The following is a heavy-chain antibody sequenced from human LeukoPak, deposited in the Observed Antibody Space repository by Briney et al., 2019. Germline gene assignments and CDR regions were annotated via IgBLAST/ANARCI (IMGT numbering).Heavy chain of an antibody. CDR2: IYYSGTT. D-gene: IGHD7-27*01. Sequence: SETLSLTCTVSGGSISSYYWSWIRQPPGKGLEWIGYIYYSGTTYYNPSLKSRVTISVDTSKNQFSLKLSSVTAADTAVYHCARHPLVTGDLWYFDYWGQGTLVTVPS. V-gene: IGHV4-59*08. CDR3: ARHPLVTGDLWYFDY. CDR1: GGSISSYY. J-gene: IGHJ4*02.